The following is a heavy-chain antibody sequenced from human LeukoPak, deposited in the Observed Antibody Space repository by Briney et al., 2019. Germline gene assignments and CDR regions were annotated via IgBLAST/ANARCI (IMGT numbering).Heavy chain of an antibody. Sequence: GASVKVSCKASGYTFTSYGISWVRQAPGQGLEWMGWISAYNGNTNYAQKFQGRVTITADKSTSTAYMELSSLRSEDTAVYYCARDGADTAMTLAGGAFDIWGQGTMVTVSS. V-gene: IGHV1-18*01. J-gene: IGHJ3*02. CDR3: ARDGADTAMTLAGGAFDI. D-gene: IGHD5-18*01. CDR1: GYTFTSYG. CDR2: ISAYNGNT.